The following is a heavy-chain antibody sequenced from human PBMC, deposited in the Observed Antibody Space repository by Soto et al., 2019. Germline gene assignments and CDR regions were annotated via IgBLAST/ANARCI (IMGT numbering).Heavy chain of an antibody. D-gene: IGHD3-16*01. CDR3: ARDTGGFDN. V-gene: IGHV3-48*01. Sequence: EVQLLESGGGLVQPGGSLRLSCVASGFSFSRYSMNWVRQAPGKGLDWVAYLSGSSSSSVYYADSVKGRFTISRDNAKNSEYLQMNSVRAEDTGVYYCARDTGGFDNWGQGTLVTVSS. J-gene: IGHJ5*02. CDR2: LSGSSSSSV. CDR1: GFSFSRYS.